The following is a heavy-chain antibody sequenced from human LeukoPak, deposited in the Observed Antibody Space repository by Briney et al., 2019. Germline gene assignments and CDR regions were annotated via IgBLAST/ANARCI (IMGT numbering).Heavy chain of an antibody. J-gene: IGHJ3*02. CDR2: INPSGGNT. D-gene: IGHD3-10*01. CDR1: GFTFSSNP. CDR3: ARSRMVSDDAFDI. V-gene: IGHV3-23*01. Sequence: GGSLRLSCAGSGFTFSSNPLSWVRQAPGKGLEWVSAINPSGGNTYYADSVRGRFTISRDNAKNSLYLQMNSLRAEDTAVYYCARSRMVSDDAFDIWGQGTMVTVSS.